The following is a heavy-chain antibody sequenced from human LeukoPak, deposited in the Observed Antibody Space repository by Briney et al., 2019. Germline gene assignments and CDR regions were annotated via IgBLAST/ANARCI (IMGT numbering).Heavy chain of an antibody. V-gene: IGHV3-30*02. Sequence: PGGSLSLSCAASGFAFSRNAMHWVRQGPGKGLEWVSYIAHHGNNKYYADSVKGRFTISRDNSKGTLFLQMNSLRPDDTAVYYCAKDGSWSCTPWDQGTLVTVSS. CDR2: IAHHGNNK. CDR3: AKDGSWSCTP. CDR1: GFAFSRNA. J-gene: IGHJ5*02. D-gene: IGHD2-8*02.